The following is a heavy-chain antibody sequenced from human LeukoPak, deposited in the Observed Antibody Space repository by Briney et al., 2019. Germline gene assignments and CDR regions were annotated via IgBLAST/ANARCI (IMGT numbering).Heavy chain of an antibody. Sequence: GGSLRLSCAASGFTFDDYAMHWVRQAPGKGLEWVSLISGDGGSTYYADSVKGRFTISRDNIKNSLYLQMNSLRAEDTALYYCARDSIFGVVINYMDVWGKGTTVTVSS. CDR2: ISGDGGST. CDR1: GFTFDDYA. J-gene: IGHJ6*03. V-gene: IGHV3-43*02. D-gene: IGHD3-3*01. CDR3: ARDSIFGVVINYMDV.